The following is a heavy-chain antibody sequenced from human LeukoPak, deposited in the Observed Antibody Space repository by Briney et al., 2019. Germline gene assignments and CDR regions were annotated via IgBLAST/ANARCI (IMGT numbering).Heavy chain of an antibody. V-gene: IGHV1-2*02. J-gene: IGHJ4*02. D-gene: IGHD3-9*01. CDR2: INPNSGGT. CDR1: GYTFTGYY. Sequence: ASVKVSCKASGYTFTGYYMRWVRQAPGQGLEWMGWINPNSGGTNYAQKFQGRVTMTRDTSISTAYMELSRLRSDDTAVYYCARGVLRYFDWLLPFDYWGQGTLVTVSS. CDR3: ARGVLRYFDWLLPFDY.